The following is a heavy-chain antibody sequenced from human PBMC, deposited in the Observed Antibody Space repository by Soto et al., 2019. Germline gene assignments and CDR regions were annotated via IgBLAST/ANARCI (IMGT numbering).Heavy chain of an antibody. CDR1: GYSFSTYG. D-gene: IGHD3-22*01. V-gene: IGHV1-18*01. CDR3: ARDPRAYYYDSSGLYYFDY. J-gene: IGHJ4*02. Sequence: ASVKVSCKASGYSFSTYGISWVRQAPGQGLENMGWISAYNGNTNYAQKLQGRVTMTTDTSTSTAYMELRSLRSDDAAVYYCARDPRAYYYDSSGLYYFDYWGQGTLVTISS. CDR2: ISAYNGNT.